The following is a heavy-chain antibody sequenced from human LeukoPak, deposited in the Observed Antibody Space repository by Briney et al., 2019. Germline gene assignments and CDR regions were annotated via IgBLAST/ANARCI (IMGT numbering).Heavy chain of an antibody. CDR3: ARQAFSGSYWGYYFDY. D-gene: IGHD1-26*01. Sequence: SQTLSLTCTVSGGSISSGDYYWSWIRLPPGKGLEWIGYIYYSGSTYYNPSLKSRVTISVDTSKNQFSLKLSSVTAADTAVYYCARQAFSGSYWGYYFDYWGQGTLVTVSS. CDR2: IYYSGST. J-gene: IGHJ4*02. CDR1: GGSISSGDYY. V-gene: IGHV4-30-4*08.